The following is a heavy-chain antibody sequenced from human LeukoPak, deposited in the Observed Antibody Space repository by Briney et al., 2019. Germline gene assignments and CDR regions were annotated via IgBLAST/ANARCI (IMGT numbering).Heavy chain of an antibody. V-gene: IGHV4-59*01. D-gene: IGHD5-24*01. CDR1: GGSISSYY. J-gene: IGHJ4*02. CDR3: ARAERSSPVSYDY. CDR2: IYYSGST. Sequence: SETLSLTCTVPGGSISSYYWSWIRQPPGKGLEWIGYIYYSGSTNYNPSLKSRVTISVDTSKNQFSLKLSSVTAADTAVYYCARAERSSPVSYDYWGQGTLVTVSS.